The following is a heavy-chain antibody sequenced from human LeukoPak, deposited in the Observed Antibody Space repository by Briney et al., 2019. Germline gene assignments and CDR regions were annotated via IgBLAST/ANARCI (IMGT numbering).Heavy chain of an antibody. V-gene: IGHV4-4*07. D-gene: IGHD3-22*01. CDR1: GVSISSYY. CDR2: IYTSGST. CDR3: ARAGYYYGSKRKFDP. J-gene: IGHJ5*02. Sequence: SETLSLTCTVSGVSISSYYWSWIRQPAGKGLEWIGRIYTSGSTNYNPSLKSRVTVSVDTSKNQFSLKLSSVTAADTAVYYCARAGYYYGSKRKFDPWGQGTLVTVSS.